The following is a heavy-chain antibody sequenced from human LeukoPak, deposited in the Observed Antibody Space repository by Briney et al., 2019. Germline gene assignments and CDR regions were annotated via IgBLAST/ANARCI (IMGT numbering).Heavy chain of an antibody. CDR2: FYHGGST. Sequence: PSETLSLTCTVSGYSISTGYYWDWIRQPPGKGLEWIGTFYHGGSTYYNPSLKSRVTISVDTSKNQFSLNLTSVTAADTAVYYCARRRWLVSFFDYWGQGTLVTVSS. CDR3: ARRRWLVSFFDY. V-gene: IGHV4-38-2*02. D-gene: IGHD6-19*01. CDR1: GYSISTGYY. J-gene: IGHJ4*02.